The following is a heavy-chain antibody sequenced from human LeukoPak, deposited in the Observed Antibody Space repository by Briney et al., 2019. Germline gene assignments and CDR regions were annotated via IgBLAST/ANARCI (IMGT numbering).Heavy chain of an antibody. V-gene: IGHV3-7*01. CDR3: AKDHADSSSWYSGYYYYMDV. CDR1: GFTFSSYA. J-gene: IGHJ6*03. Sequence: PGGSLRLSCAASGFTFSSYAMSWVRQAPGKGLEWVANIKQDGGERYYVDSVKGRFTISRDNSKNTLYLQMNSLRAEDTAVYYCAKDHADSSSWYSGYYYYMDVWGKGTTVTISS. CDR2: IKQDGGER. D-gene: IGHD6-13*01.